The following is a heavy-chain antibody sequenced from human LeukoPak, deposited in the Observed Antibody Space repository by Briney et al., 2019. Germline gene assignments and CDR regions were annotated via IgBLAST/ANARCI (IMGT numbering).Heavy chain of an antibody. CDR1: GGSISSYY. Sequence: ETLSLTRTVSGGSISSYYWSWIRQPPRQGLGRVGYIYYTGSTKYNPPPTRRVTTSVDTSKNTFSLKLSSVTAADAAVFFCARFTVNDLNFDYWGQGTLVTVSS. D-gene: IGHD4-4*01. CDR3: ARFTVNDLNFDY. J-gene: IGHJ4*02. V-gene: IGHV4-59*08. CDR2: IYYTGST.